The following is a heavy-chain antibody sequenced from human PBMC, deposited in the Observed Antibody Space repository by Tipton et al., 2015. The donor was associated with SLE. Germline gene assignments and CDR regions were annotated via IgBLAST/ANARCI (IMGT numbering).Heavy chain of an antibody. D-gene: IGHD3-16*01. V-gene: IGHV4-59*01. CDR2: MYSGGSA. J-gene: IGHJ4*02. Sequence: TLSLTCTVSGASMRSSYWSWIRQPPGKGLEWIASMYSGGSANYNPSLKTRVNISVDTSRNQLSLRLSAVTAADTAMDYCAREQDHGGGFDYWGQGTLVTVSS. CDR1: GASMRSSY. CDR3: AREQDHGGGFDY.